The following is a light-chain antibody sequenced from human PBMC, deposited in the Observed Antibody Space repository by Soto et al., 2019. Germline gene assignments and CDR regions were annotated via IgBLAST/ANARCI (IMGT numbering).Light chain of an antibody. Sequence: DIVMTQSPDSLAVSLGERATINCKSSQSVLYSSNNKNYLAWYQQKPGQPPKLLIYWASTRESGVPDRFSGSGSVTDFPLAISSLQAEDVAVYYCQQYYTTTPTFGPGTKVDIK. J-gene: IGKJ3*01. CDR3: QQYYTTTPT. CDR1: QSVLYSSNNKNY. CDR2: WAS. V-gene: IGKV4-1*01.